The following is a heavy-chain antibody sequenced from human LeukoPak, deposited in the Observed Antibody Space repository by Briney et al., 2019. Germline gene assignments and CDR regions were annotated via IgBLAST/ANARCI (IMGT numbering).Heavy chain of an antibody. CDR2: ISGSGGST. D-gene: IGHD1-26*01. J-gene: IGHJ4*02. CDR1: GGSISSSSYY. V-gene: IGHV3-23*01. Sequence: ETLSLTCTVSGGSISSSSYYWGWIRQPPGKGLEWVSAISGSGGSTYYADSVKGRFTISRDNSKNTLYLQMNSLRAEDTAVYYCAKDGFRSGARGAVWGQGTLVTVSS. CDR3: AKDGFRSGARGAV.